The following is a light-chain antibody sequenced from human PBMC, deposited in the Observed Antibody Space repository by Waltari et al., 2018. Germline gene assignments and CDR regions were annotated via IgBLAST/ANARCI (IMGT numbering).Light chain of an antibody. V-gene: IGKV2-28*01. CDR3: MQSLTSLWT. J-gene: IGKJ1*01. CDR1: QSILHSNGNNY. Sequence: DIVMTQSPLSLPVTPGDPASISCRSSQSILHSNGNNYLDWYLQKPGQAPQLLIYLGSNRASGVPAMFSGSLSGSYFTLKISRVEAADVGVYYCMQSLTSLWTFGQGTKVDIK. CDR2: LGS.